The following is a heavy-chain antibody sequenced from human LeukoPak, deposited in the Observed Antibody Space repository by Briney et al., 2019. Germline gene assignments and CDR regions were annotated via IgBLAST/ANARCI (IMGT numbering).Heavy chain of an antibody. J-gene: IGHJ4*02. D-gene: IGHD2-2*01. CDR1: GFTFSDYY. CDR2: ISSSGSTI. Sequence: GGSLRLSCAASGFTFSDYYMSRIRQAPGKGLEWVSYISSSGSTIYYADSVKGRFTISRDNSKNTLYLQMNSLRAEDTAVYYCARDDDWDQLLYYFDYWGQGTLVTVSS. CDR3: ARDDDWDQLLYYFDY. V-gene: IGHV3-11*04.